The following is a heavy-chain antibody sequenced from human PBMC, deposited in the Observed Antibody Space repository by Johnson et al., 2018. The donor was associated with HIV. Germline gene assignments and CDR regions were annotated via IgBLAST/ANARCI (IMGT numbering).Heavy chain of an antibody. Sequence: QVQLVESGGGVVQPGRSLRLSCAASGFTFSSYGMHWVRQAPGEGLEWVAVKSNDGTNTYYADSVKGRFTIARDNSKNTLYLEMNSLRAEDTAMYYCAMGVVHCSGGSCYSRNAFDIWGQGTMVTVSS. D-gene: IGHD2-15*01. V-gene: IGHV3-30*03. CDR2: KSNDGTNT. CDR3: AMGVVHCSGGSCYSRNAFDI. J-gene: IGHJ3*02. CDR1: GFTFSSYG.